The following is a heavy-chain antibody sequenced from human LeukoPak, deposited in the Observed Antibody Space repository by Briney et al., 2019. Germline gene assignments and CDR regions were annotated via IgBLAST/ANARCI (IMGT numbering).Heavy chain of an antibody. Sequence: PSETLSLTCTVSGGSISSYYWSWIRQPPGKGLEWIGYIYYSGNTNYNPSLKSRVTISVDTSKNQFSLKLNSVTAADTAVYYCARRSEDWYFDLWGRGTLVTLSS. J-gene: IGHJ2*01. CDR1: GGSISSYY. V-gene: IGHV4-59*08. CDR2: IYYSGNT. D-gene: IGHD3-3*01. CDR3: ARRSEDWYFDL.